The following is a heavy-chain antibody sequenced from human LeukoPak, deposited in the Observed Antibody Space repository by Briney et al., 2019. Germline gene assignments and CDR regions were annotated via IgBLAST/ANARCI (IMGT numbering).Heavy chain of an antibody. CDR2: IKQDGSEK. CDR1: GFTFSNYW. J-gene: IGHJ6*02. CDR3: ARSETTYYYDSSVFYYYYGMDV. Sequence: PGGSLRLSCAASGFTFSNYWMTWVRQAPGEGLEWVANIKQDGSEKYYVDSVKGRFTISRDNAKNSLYLQMNSPRAEDTAVYYCARSETTYYYDSSVFYYYYGMDVWGQGTTVTVSS. V-gene: IGHV3-7*01. D-gene: IGHD3-22*01.